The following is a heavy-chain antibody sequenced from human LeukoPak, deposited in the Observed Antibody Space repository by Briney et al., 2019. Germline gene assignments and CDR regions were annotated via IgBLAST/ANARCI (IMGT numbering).Heavy chain of an antibody. CDR3: ARDRDYGDYNTQDLFVY. CDR2: ISAYNGNT. CDR1: GYTFTNYG. V-gene: IGHV1-18*01. J-gene: IGHJ4*02. D-gene: IGHD4-17*01. Sequence: ASVKVSCKATGYTFTNYGISWVRQAPGQGLEWMGWISAYNGNTNYAQKFQGRVTMTTDTSTSTAYMELRSLRSDDTAVYYCARDRDYGDYNTQDLFVYWGQGTLVTVSS.